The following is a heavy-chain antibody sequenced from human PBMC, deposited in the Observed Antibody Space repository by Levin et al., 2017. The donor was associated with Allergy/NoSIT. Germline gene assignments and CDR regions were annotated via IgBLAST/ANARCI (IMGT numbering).Heavy chain of an antibody. CDR3: ARARSGYYNGVAY. V-gene: IGHV3-30-3*01. Sequence: GGSLRLSCAASGFTFNNYAMHWVRQAPGKGLEWVAVISYDGSNKYYADSVKGRFTISRDNSKNTLYLQMNSLRAEDTAVYYCARARSGYYNGVAYWGQGTLVTVSS. D-gene: IGHD3-3*01. J-gene: IGHJ4*02. CDR1: GFTFNNYA. CDR2: ISYDGSNK.